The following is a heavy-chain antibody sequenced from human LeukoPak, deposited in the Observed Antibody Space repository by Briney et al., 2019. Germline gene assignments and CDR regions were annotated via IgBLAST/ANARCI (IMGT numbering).Heavy chain of an antibody. D-gene: IGHD5-12*01. CDR3: ARAGWLRQGFDY. J-gene: IGHJ4*02. V-gene: IGHV3-48*03. Sequence: PGGSLRLSCAASGFIFNSYAMHWIRQAPGKGLEWVSYISSSGSTIYYADSVKGRFTISRDNAKNSLYLQMNSLRAEDTAVYYCARAGWLRQGFDYWGQGTLVTVSS. CDR2: ISSSGSTI. CDR1: GFIFNSYA.